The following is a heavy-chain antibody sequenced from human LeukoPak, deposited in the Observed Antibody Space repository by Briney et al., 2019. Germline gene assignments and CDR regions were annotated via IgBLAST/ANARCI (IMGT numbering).Heavy chain of an antibody. J-gene: IGHJ5*02. CDR1: GGTFSSYA. CDR2: IIPIFGTA. CDR3: ARSIAARPYPPVWFDP. D-gene: IGHD6-6*01. Sequence: SVKVSCKASGGTFSSYAISWVRQAPGQGLEWMGGIIPIFGTANYAQKFQGRVTITTDESTSTAYMELSSLRSEDTAVYYCARSIAARPYPPVWFDPWGQGTLVTVSS. V-gene: IGHV1-69*05.